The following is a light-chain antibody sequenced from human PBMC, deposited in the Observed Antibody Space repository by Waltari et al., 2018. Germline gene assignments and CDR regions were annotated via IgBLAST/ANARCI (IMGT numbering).Light chain of an antibody. Sequence: EIVLTQSPGTLSLSPGERATLSCRASQSVGRSLVWYQQKPGQAPRLLIYDVSRRATCIPDRFSGSWDGTDLSLTISRLEPEDCAVYYCQKYERLPATFGQGTTVEIK. CDR2: DVS. J-gene: IGKJ1*01. CDR1: QSVGRS. V-gene: IGKV3-20*01. CDR3: QKYERLPAT.